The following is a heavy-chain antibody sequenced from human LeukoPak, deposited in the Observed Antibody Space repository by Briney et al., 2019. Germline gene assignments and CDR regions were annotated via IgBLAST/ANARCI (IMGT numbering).Heavy chain of an antibody. CDR3: ARSERIIMILGGAFDV. CDR1: GDSISSYY. V-gene: IGHV4-59*08. Sequence: PSETLSLTCTVSGDSISSYYWSWIRQPPGKGLEWIGYIYYSGSTNCNPSLKSRVTISVDTSKNQFSLKLSSVTAADTAVYFCARSERIIMILGGAFDVWGQATMVTVSP. CDR2: IYYSGST. J-gene: IGHJ3*01. D-gene: IGHD3-22*01.